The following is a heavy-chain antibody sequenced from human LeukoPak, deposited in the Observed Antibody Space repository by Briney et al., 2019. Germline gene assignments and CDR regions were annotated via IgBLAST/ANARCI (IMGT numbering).Heavy chain of an antibody. Sequence: SETLSLTCTVSGGSVSSSSYYWGWIRQPPGKGLEWIGTTYYSGSTYHNPSLKSRVTISVDTSKNQFSLKLSSVTAADTAVYYCARLGTGSYQGYFDYWGQGTLVTVSS. CDR2: TYYSGST. J-gene: IGHJ4*02. CDR3: ARLGTGSYQGYFDY. V-gene: IGHV4-39*01. CDR1: GGSVSSSSYY. D-gene: IGHD1-26*01.